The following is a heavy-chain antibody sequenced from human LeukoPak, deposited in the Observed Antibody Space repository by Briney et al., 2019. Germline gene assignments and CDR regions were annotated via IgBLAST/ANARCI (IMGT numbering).Heavy chain of an antibody. CDR1: GFTFGDYA. CDR2: ISWNSDTV. D-gene: IGHD3-10*01. V-gene: IGHV3-9*01. CDR3: AKEVLKVLWFGELCAFDI. J-gene: IGHJ3*02. Sequence: GGSLRLSCAASGFTFGDYAMHWVRQAPGKGLEWVSGISWNSDTVVYGDSVKGRFTISRDNSKNTLYLQMNSLRAEDTAVYYCAKEVLKVLWFGELCAFDIWGQGTMVTVSS.